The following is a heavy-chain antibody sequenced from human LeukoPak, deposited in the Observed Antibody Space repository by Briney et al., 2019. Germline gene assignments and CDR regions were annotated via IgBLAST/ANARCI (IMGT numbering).Heavy chain of an antibody. Sequence: GGSLRLSCAASGFTFSSYAMSWVRQAPGKGLEWVSAISGSGGSTYYADSAKGRFTISRDNSKNTLYLQMNSLRAEDTAVYYCAKGRNYPTGYYYMDVWGKGTTVTVSS. CDR1: GFTFSSYA. D-gene: IGHD1-7*01. CDR2: ISGSGGST. CDR3: AKGRNYPTGYYYMDV. J-gene: IGHJ6*03. V-gene: IGHV3-23*01.